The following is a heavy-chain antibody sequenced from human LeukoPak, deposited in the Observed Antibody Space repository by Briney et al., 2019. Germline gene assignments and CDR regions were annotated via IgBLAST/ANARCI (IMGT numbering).Heavy chain of an antibody. J-gene: IGHJ4*02. CDR2: IYYSGST. CDR3: ARQQLSQLYYFDY. CDR1: GGTISSYY. Sequence: TSETLSLTCTVSGGTISSYYWSWIRQPPGKGLEWIGYIYYSGSTNYNPSLKSRVTISVDTSKNQFSLKLSSVTAADTAVYYCARQQLSQLYYFDYWGQGTLVTVSS. V-gene: IGHV4-59*01. D-gene: IGHD6-13*01.